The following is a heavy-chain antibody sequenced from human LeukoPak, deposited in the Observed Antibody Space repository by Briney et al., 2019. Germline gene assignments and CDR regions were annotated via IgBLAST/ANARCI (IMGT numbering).Heavy chain of an antibody. Sequence: SETLSLTCAVYGGSFSGYYWSWSRQPPGKGLEWIGEINHSGSTKYNPSLKSRVTISVDTSKNQFSLKLSSVPAADTAVYYCARDYGGNGLLTSFDYWGQGTLVTVSS. CDR2: INHSGST. J-gene: IGHJ4*02. D-gene: IGHD4-23*01. V-gene: IGHV4-34*01. CDR1: GGSFSGYY. CDR3: ARDYGGNGLLTSFDY.